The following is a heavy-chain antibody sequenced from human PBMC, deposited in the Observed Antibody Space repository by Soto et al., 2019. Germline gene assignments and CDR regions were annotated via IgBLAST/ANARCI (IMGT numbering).Heavy chain of an antibody. CDR2: ISGSGGST. CDR3: AKDLYAGTAMVSPFDY. CDR1: GFTFSSYA. D-gene: IGHD5-18*01. V-gene: IGHV3-23*01. J-gene: IGHJ4*02. Sequence: EVQLLESGGGLVQPGGSLRLSCAASGFTFSSYAMSWVRQAPGKGLEWVSAISGSGGSTYYADSVKGRFTISRDNSKNTLYLQMNSLRAEDTAVYYCAKDLYAGTAMVSPFDYWGQGTLVTVSS.